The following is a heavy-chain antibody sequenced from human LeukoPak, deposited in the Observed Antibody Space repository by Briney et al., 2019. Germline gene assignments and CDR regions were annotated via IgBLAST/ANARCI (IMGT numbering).Heavy chain of an antibody. Sequence: GASVKVSCKASGYTFTGYYMHWVRQAPGQGLEWMGWINPNSGGTNYAQKFQGRVTMTRDTSISTAYMELSRLRSDGTAVYYCARDEGIYPTSWFDPWGQGTLVTVSS. V-gene: IGHV1-2*02. CDR3: ARDEGIYPTSWFDP. D-gene: IGHD5-12*01. CDR1: GYTFTGYY. J-gene: IGHJ5*02. CDR2: INPNSGGT.